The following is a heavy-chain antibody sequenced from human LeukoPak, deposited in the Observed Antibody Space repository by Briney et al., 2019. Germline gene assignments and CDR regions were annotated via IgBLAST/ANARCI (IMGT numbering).Heavy chain of an antibody. Sequence: QPGGSLRPSCAASGFTFSSYGMHRVRQAPGKGLEWVAVISYDGSNKYYADSVKGRFTISRDNSKNTLYLQMNSLRAEDTAVYYCAKDRNYDFWSGYYQTTDNDYWGQGTLVTVSS. D-gene: IGHD3-3*01. CDR3: AKDRNYDFWSGYYQTTDNDY. CDR1: GFTFSSYG. J-gene: IGHJ4*02. CDR2: ISYDGSNK. V-gene: IGHV3-30*18.